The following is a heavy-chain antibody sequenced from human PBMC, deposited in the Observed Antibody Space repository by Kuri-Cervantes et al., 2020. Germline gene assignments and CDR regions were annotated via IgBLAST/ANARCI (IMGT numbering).Heavy chain of an antibody. D-gene: IGHD3-10*01. CDR3: ARGGHYYGSGSYYNGGGWFDP. CDR1: GYTFTGYY. CDR2: INPNSGGT. V-gene: IGHV1-2*02. J-gene: IGHJ5*02. Sequence: ASVKVSCKASGYTFTGYYMHWVRQAPGRGLEWMGWINPNSGGTKYAQKFQGRVTMTRNTSISTAYMELSSLRSEDTAVYYCARGGHYYGSGSYYNGGGWFDPWGQGTLVTVSS.